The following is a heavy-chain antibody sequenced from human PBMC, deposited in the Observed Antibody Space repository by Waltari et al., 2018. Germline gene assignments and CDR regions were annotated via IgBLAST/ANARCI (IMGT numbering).Heavy chain of an antibody. CDR3: ARHGINWGAPPRDAFDI. CDR1: GGSISSSSYY. D-gene: IGHD7-27*01. Sequence: QLQLQESGPGLVKPSETLSLTCTVSGGSISSSSYYWGWIRQPPGKGLEWIGSIYYSGGTYYNPSLKSRVTISVDTSKNQFSLKLSSVTAADTAVYYCARHGINWGAPPRDAFDIWGQGTMVTVSS. CDR2: IYYSGGT. V-gene: IGHV4-39*07. J-gene: IGHJ3*02.